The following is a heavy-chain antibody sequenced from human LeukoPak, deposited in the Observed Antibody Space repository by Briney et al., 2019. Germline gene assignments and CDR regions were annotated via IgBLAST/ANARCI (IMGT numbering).Heavy chain of an antibody. J-gene: IGHJ4*02. CDR1: GYTYTSYA. V-gene: IGHV7-4-1*02. Sequence: ASVKVSCKASGYTYTSYAMNWVRQAPGQGLEWMGWINTNTGNPTYTQGFTGRFVFSLDTSVSTAYLQISSLKAEDTAVYYCARDGAYFTAAGTLFDYWGQGTLVTVSS. CDR3: ARDGAYFTAAGTLFDY. CDR2: INTNTGNP. D-gene: IGHD6-13*01.